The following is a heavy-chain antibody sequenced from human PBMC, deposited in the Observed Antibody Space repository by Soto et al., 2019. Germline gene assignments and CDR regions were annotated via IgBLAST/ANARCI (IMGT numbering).Heavy chain of an antibody. CDR3: ATSSSGWLSGSGTYPDDAFDI. D-gene: IGHD6-19*01. V-gene: IGHV1-2*04. CDR1: GYTFTGYY. J-gene: IGHJ3*02. CDR2: INPNSGGT. Sequence: GASVKVSCKASGYTFTGYYMHWVRQAPGQGLEWMGWINPNSGGTNYAQKFQGWVTMTRDTSISTAYMELSRLRSDDTAVYYCATSSSGWLSGSGTYPDDAFDIWGQGTMVTVSS.